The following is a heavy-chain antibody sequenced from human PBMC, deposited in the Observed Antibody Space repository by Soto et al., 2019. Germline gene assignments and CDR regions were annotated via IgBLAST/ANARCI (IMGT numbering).Heavy chain of an antibody. J-gene: IGHJ6*02. CDR2: IYYSGST. D-gene: IGHD6-19*01. Sequence: SETLSLTCTVSGGSISSSSYYWGWIRQPPGKWLEWIGSIYYSGSTYYNPSLKSRVTISVDTSKNQFSLKLSSVTAADTAVYYCARRGAVAGIVSDRGYYGMDVWGQGTTVTVYS. CDR3: ARRGAVAGIVSDRGYYGMDV. CDR1: GGSISSSSYY. V-gene: IGHV4-39*01.